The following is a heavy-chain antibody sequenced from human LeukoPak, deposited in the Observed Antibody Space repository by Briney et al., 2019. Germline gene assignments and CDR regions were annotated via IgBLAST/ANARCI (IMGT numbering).Heavy chain of an antibody. V-gene: IGHV3-15*01. Sequence: WIRQPPGKGLEWVGRIKSKTDGGTTDYAAPVKGRFTISRDDSKNTLYLQMNSLKTEDTAVYYCTTALAARRRPYYYYYMDVWGKGTTVTVSS. CDR3: TTALAARRRPYYYYYMDV. D-gene: IGHD6-6*01. CDR2: IKSKTDGGTT. J-gene: IGHJ6*03.